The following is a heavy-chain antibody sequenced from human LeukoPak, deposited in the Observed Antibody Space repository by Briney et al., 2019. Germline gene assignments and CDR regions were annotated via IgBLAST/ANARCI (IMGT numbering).Heavy chain of an antibody. CDR3: ARDSGDYGDYASRGLLL. CDR2: IYYSGST. D-gene: IGHD4-17*01. CDR1: GGSISSYY. J-gene: IGHJ4*02. V-gene: IGHV4-59*01. Sequence: SETLSLTCTVSGGSISSYYWSWIRQPPGKGLEWIGYIYYSGSTNYNPSLKSRVTISVDTSKNEFSLKLSSVTAADTAVYYCARDSGDYGDYASRGLLLWGQGTLVTVSS.